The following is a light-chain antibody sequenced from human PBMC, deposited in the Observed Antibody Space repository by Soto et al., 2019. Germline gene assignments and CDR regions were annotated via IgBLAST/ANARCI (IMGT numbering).Light chain of an antibody. CDR2: NSS. Sequence: EIVLTQSPGTLSLSPGERATLSCRASQSVRSNYLAWYQQEPGQAPRLLIYNSSTRATGIPDRFSGSGSGTDFTLTISRLEPEDFALYYCHQYRDLPQTFGQGTKVDI. V-gene: IGKV3-20*01. CDR1: QSVRSNY. J-gene: IGKJ1*01. CDR3: HQYRDLPQT.